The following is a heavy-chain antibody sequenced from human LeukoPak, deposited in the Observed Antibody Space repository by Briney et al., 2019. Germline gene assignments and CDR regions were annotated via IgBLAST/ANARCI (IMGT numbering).Heavy chain of an antibody. CDR1: GGSISSYY. J-gene: IGHJ1*01. D-gene: IGHD4-23*01. Sequence: SETLSLTCTVSGGSISSYYWSWIRQPPGKGLEWIGYIYYSGSTNYNPSLKSRVTITVDTSKNQFSLKLSSVTAADTAVYYCARARVNAEYFQHWGQGTLVTVSS. CDR2: IYYSGST. V-gene: IGHV4-59*08. CDR3: ARARVNAEYFQH.